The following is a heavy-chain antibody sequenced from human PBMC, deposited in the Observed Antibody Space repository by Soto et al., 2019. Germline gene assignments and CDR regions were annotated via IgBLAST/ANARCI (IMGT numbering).Heavy chain of an antibody. J-gene: IGHJ6*02. CDR2: ISGSGGST. CDR3: ARDIVVVPAAIQKYYYYYYGMDV. D-gene: IGHD2-2*02. Sequence: GGSLRLSCAASGFTFSSYAMSWVRQAPGKGLEWVSAISGSGGSTYYADSVKRRFTISRDNSKNTLYLQMNSLRAEDTAVYYCARDIVVVPAAIQKYYYYYYGMDVWGQGTTVTVSS. CDR1: GFTFSSYA. V-gene: IGHV3-23*01.